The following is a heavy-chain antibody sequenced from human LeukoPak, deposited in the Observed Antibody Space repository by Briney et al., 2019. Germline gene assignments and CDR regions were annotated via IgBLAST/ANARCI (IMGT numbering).Heavy chain of an antibody. CDR2: IWYDGSNK. CDR1: RFTFSSYG. J-gene: IGHJ4*02. Sequence: GGSLRLSCAASRFTFSSYGMHWVRQAPGKGLEWVAVIWYDGSNKYYADSVKGRFTISRDNSKNTLYLQMNSLRAEDTAVYYCARDQYSSGPVGYWGQGTLVTVSS. V-gene: IGHV3-33*01. D-gene: IGHD6-19*01. CDR3: ARDQYSSGPVGY.